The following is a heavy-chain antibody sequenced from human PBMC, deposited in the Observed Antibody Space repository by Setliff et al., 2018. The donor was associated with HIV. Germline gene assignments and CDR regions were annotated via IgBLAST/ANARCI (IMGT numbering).Heavy chain of an antibody. J-gene: IGHJ5*02. CDR1: GYVFPNYW. CDR2: ISPDDSDT. V-gene: IGHV5-51*01. D-gene: IGHD3-3*01. CDR3: ARHFGISYRSPFDP. Sequence: PGESLTLSCKSSGYVFPNYWIGWVRQMPGKGLEWMGIISPDDSDTRYSPSFQGQVTISVDKSTSTAYLQWSSLKASDSAIYYCARHFGISYRSPFDPWGQGTLVTVSS.